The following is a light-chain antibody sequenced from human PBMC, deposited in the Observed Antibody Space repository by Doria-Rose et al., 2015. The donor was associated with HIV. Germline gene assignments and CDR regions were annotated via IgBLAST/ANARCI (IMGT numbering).Light chain of an antibody. J-gene: IGKJ3*01. CDR2: WAS. CDR3: QQYYDTPS. V-gene: IGKV4-1*01. Sequence: TQPPESLGMSLGERATLNCKSNQSLLYTSKNYLAWYQQKPGQPPKLLIYWASTRHSGARARFSGSGSGTDFTLTISSLEAEDVAVYYCQQYYDTPSFGPGTTVDIK. CDR1: QSLLYTSKNY.